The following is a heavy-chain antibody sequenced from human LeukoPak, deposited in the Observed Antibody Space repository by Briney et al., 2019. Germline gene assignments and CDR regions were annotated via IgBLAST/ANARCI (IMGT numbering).Heavy chain of an antibody. CDR1: GFTFSSYS. J-gene: IGHJ4*02. V-gene: IGHV3-48*01. Sequence: PGGSLRLSCAASGFTFSSYSMNWVRQAPGKGLEWVSYISSSSTIYYADSVKGRFTISRDNAKNSLYLQMNSLRAEDTAVYYCARGRPDSKIDYWGQGTLVTVSS. D-gene: IGHD4-11*01. CDR2: ISSSSTI. CDR3: ARGRPDSKIDY.